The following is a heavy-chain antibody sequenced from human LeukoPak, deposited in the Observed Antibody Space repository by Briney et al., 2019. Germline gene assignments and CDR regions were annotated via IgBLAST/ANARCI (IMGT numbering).Heavy chain of an antibody. V-gene: IGHV3-15*01. CDR2: IKSKTDGGTT. CDR3: TTIRSPPSVLRFLEWFGY. J-gene: IGHJ4*02. D-gene: IGHD3-3*01. Sequence: PGGSLRLSCAASGFTFSNAWMSWVRQAPGKGLEWVGRIKSKTDGGTTDYAAPVKGRFTISRDDSKNTLYLQMNSLKTEDTAVYYCTTIRSPPSVLRFLEWFGYWGQGTLVTVSS. CDR1: GFTFSNAW.